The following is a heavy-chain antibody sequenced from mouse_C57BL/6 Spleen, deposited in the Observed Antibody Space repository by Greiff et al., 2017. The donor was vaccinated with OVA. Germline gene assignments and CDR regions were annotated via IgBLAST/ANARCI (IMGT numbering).Heavy chain of an antibody. CDR1: GYTFTSYW. J-gene: IGHJ1*03. CDR3: ATYYSKGGYFDV. D-gene: IGHD2-5*01. CDR2: IDPSDSYT. V-gene: IGHV1-69*01. Sequence: QVQLQQPGAELVMPGASVKLSCKASGYTFTSYWMHWVKQRPGQGLEWIGEIDPSDSYTNYNQKFKGKSTLTVDKSSSTAYMQLSSLTSEDSAVYYCATYYSKGGYFDVWGTGTTVTVSS.